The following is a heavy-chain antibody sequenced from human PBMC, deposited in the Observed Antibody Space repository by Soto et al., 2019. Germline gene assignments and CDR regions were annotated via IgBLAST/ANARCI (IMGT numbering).Heavy chain of an antibody. Sequence: SLRLSCAASGFTFSNAWMNWVRQAPGKGLEWVGRIKSKTDGGTTDYVVPVKGRFTISRDDSKNTLYLQMDSLNTEDTAVYYCTTQISTVTYYFDYWGQGTLVTVSS. D-gene: IGHD4-17*01. CDR3: TTQISTVTYYFDY. V-gene: IGHV3-15*07. J-gene: IGHJ4*02. CDR2: IKSKTDGGTT. CDR1: GFTFSNAW.